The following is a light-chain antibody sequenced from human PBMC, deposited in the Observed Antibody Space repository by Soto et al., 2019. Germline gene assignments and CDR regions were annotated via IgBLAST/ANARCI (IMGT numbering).Light chain of an antibody. CDR2: DAS. CDR1: QDISNF. CDR3: QQYDSLPFT. V-gene: IGKV1-33*01. J-gene: IGKJ3*01. Sequence: DIQMTQSPSSLSASVGDRVAITCRASQDISNFLNWHQQTPGKAPKLLTYDASDLETGVPSRFSGSGSGTDFTFTISNLQPEDIATYYCQQYDSLPFTFGPGTKVEIK.